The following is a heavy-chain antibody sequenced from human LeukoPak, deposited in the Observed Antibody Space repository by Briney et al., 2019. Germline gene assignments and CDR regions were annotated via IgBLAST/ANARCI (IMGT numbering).Heavy chain of an antibody. D-gene: IGHD3-10*01. Sequence: GGSLRLSCAVSGITLSNYGMSWVRQAPGKGLEWVAGISGSGGGTNYADSVKGRFTISRDNPKNTLYLQMHSLRAEDTAVCFCAKRGVVVRVILVGFHKEATYFDSWGQGALVTVSS. V-gene: IGHV3-23*01. J-gene: IGHJ4*02. CDR1: GITLSNYG. CDR2: ISGSGGGT. CDR3: AKRGVVVRVILVGFHKEATYFDS.